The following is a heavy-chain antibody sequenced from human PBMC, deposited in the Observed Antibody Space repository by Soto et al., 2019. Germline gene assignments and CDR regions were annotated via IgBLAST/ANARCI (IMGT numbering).Heavy chain of an antibody. Sequence: GASVKVSCKASGFTFTSSAVQWVRQARGQRLEWIGWIVVGSGYTNYAQKFQERVTITRDMSTSTAYMELSSLRSEDTAVYYCAADRRDDFWSGYRVNYYYGMDVWGQGTTVTVSS. J-gene: IGHJ6*02. CDR2: IVVGSGYT. CDR3: AADRRDDFWSGYRVNYYYGMDV. D-gene: IGHD3-3*01. CDR1: GFTFTSSA. V-gene: IGHV1-58*01.